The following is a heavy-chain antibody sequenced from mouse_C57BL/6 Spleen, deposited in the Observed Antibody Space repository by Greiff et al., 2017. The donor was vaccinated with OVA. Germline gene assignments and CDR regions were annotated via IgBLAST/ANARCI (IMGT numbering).Heavy chain of an antibody. Sequence: VHLVESGPGLVQPSQSLSITCTVSGFSLTSYGVHWVRQSPGKGLEWLGVIWSGGSTDYNAAFISRLSISKDNSKSQVFFKMNSLQADDTAIYYCARGLDSSGPWFAYWGQGTLVTVSA. CDR3: ARGLDSSGPWFAY. V-gene: IGHV2-2*01. J-gene: IGHJ3*01. CDR2: IWSGGST. CDR1: GFSLTSYG. D-gene: IGHD3-2*02.